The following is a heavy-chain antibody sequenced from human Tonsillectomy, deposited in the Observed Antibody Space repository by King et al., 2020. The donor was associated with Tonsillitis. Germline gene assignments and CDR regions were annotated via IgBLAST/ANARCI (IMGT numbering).Heavy chain of an antibody. Sequence: VQLQESGPGLVKPSQTLSLTCTVSGGSISSGGYYWNWIRQPPGKGLEWIGYIYYSGSTYYNPSLKSRVTISVDTSKNQFSLKLSSVTAADTAVYYCGRRVPAGVAFDIGGQGTMVTVSS. D-gene: IGHD2-2*01. J-gene: IGHJ3*02. CDR3: GRRVPAGVAFDI. CDR1: GGSISSGGYY. CDR2: IYYSGST. V-gene: IGHV4-31*03.